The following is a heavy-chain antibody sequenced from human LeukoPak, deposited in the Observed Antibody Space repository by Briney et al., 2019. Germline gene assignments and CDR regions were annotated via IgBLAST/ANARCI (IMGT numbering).Heavy chain of an antibody. Sequence: GGSLRLSCAASGFTFTRYWMSWVRQAPGKGLEWVAVISYDGSNKYYADSVKGRFTISRDNSKNTLYLQMNSLRAEDTAVYYCARLIVVVPARKDYWGQGTLVTVSS. V-gene: IGHV3-30*03. CDR2: ISYDGSNK. CDR1: GFTFTRYW. D-gene: IGHD2-2*01. CDR3: ARLIVVVPARKDY. J-gene: IGHJ4*02.